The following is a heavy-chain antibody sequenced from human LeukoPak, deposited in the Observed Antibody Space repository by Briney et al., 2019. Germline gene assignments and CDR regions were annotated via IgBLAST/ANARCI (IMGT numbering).Heavy chain of an antibody. CDR2: INHSGST. CDR3: ARGSGRRRSLNWFDP. CDR1: GGSFSGYY. Sequence: NASETLSLTCAVYGGSFSGYYWSWIRQPPGKGLEWIGEINHSGSTNYNPSLKSRVTISVDTSKNQFSLKLSSVTAADTAVYYCARGSGRRRSLNWFDPWGQGTLVTVSS. J-gene: IGHJ5*02. D-gene: IGHD2-15*01. V-gene: IGHV4-34*01.